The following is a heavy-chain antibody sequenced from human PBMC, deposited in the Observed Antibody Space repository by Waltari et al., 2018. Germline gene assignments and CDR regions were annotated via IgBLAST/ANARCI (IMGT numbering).Heavy chain of an antibody. J-gene: IGHJ6*02. V-gene: IGHV3-23*04. CDR1: GFTSSMYA. CDR3: AKAGFCTSSSCYRFYYYYGMDV. CDR2: ISGIGANT. Sequence: EVQLVESGGGLVQPGGSLRLSCAASGFTSSMYAMSWVRQAPGKGLEWVSAISGIGANTYYADSVKGRFTISRDNSKNTLYLQMNSLRAEDTAVYYCAKAGFCTSSSCYRFYYYYGMDVWGQGTTVTVSS. D-gene: IGHD2-2*01.